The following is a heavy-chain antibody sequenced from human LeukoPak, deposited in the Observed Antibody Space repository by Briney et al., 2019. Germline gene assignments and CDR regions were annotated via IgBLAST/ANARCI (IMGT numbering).Heavy chain of an antibody. D-gene: IGHD4-17*01. Sequence: PGGSLRLSCAASGFTFSRYWMTWVRQAPGKGLEWVASINEDGSGKHYVDSVKGRFTISRDNAQKSAYLEMNSLRAEDTAVYYCARAVTSTEGYWGQGTLVTVSS. CDR2: INEDGSGK. CDR3: ARAVTSTEGY. CDR1: GFTFSRYW. J-gene: IGHJ4*02. V-gene: IGHV3-7*03.